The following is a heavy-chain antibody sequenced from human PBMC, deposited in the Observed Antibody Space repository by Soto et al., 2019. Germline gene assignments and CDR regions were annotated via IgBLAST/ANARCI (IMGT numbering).Heavy chain of an antibody. V-gene: IGHV1-46*03. D-gene: IGHD3-9*01. Sequence: QVHLVQSGAEVKKPGASVQVTCMASGYTFTSYYMHWVGQAPGQGLEWMGRINPSGGSTNYAQKFQGRVTMTRDTSTSTVYMELSSLRSEDTAVYYCTRAFGLTGYYCDYWGLGTLVTVSS. CDR3: TRAFGLTGYYCDY. J-gene: IGHJ4*02. CDR1: GYTFTSYY. CDR2: INPSGGST.